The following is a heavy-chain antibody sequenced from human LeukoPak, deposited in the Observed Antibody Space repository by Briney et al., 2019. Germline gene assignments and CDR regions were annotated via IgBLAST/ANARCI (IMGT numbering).Heavy chain of an antibody. CDR3: ARDVGEYCSSTNCYASHY. CDR2: IYYSGST. D-gene: IGHD2-2*01. Sequence: SETLSLTCTVSGGSISSYYWSWIRQPPGKGLEWIGYIYYSGSTNYNPSLKSRVTISVDTSKNQFSLKLSSVTAADTAVYYCARDVGEYCSSTNCYASHYWGQGTLVTVSS. CDR1: GGSISSYY. J-gene: IGHJ4*02. V-gene: IGHV4-59*12.